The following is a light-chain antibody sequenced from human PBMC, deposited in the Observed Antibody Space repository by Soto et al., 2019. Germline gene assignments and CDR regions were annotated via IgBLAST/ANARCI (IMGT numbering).Light chain of an antibody. CDR3: QQRSDWPVT. Sequence: EIVLTQSPATLSLSPGEGATLSCRASQSISKYLVWYQQKPGQAPRVLIYDTSNRATGIPARFSGTGSGTDFTLPISSLEPADFAVYYCQQRSDWPVTFGPGTKVDIK. CDR1: QSISKY. J-gene: IGKJ3*01. CDR2: DTS. V-gene: IGKV3-11*01.